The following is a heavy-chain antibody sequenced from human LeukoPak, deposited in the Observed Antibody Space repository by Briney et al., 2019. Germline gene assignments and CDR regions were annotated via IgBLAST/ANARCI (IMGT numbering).Heavy chain of an antibody. J-gene: IGHJ5*02. D-gene: IGHD5-18*01. V-gene: IGHV4-34*01. CDR2: INHSGST. CDR1: GGSLSGYY. CDR3: ARETQSYGHHHNWFDP. Sequence: PSETLSLTCAVYGGSLSGYYWSWIRQPPGKGLEWIGEINHSGSTNYNPSLKSRVTISVDTSKNQFSLKLSSVTAADTAVYYCARETQSYGHHHNWFDPWGQGTLVTVSS.